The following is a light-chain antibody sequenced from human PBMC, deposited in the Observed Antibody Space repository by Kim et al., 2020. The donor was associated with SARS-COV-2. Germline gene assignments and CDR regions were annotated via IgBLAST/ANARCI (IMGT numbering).Light chain of an antibody. CDR2: GAS. J-gene: IGKJ1*01. CDR3: HQYKTYWT. V-gene: IGKV1-5*01. Sequence: DIQMTQSPSTLSASVGDRVTITCRASQSISSWLAWYQQKHGKAPKLLVSGASSLESGVPSRFSGSGSGTEFTLTISSLQPDDFATYYCHQYKTYWTFGQGTKVDIK. CDR1: QSISSW.